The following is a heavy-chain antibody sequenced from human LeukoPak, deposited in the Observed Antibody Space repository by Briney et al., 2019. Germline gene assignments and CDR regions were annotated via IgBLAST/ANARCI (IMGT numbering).Heavy chain of an antibody. CDR1: GFTFSSYS. D-gene: IGHD2-2*01. Sequence: PGGSLRLSCAASGFTFSSYSMNWVRQAPGKGLEWVSSISSSSSYIYYADSVKGRFTISRDNAKNSLYLQMNSLRAEDTAVYYCAREAPWPKIVVVPAALDYWGQGTLVTVSS. CDR3: AREAPWPKIVVVPAALDY. J-gene: IGHJ4*02. V-gene: IGHV3-21*01. CDR2: ISSSSSYI.